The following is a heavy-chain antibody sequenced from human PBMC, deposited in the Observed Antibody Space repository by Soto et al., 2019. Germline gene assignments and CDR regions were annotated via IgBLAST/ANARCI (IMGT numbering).Heavy chain of an antibody. Sequence: SETLSLTCTVSGGSISSGGYYWSWIRQHPGKGLEWIGYIYYSGSTYYNPSLKSRVTISVDTSKNQFSLKLSSVTAADTAVYYCARDGGYGDFFDCWGQGTLVTVSS. CDR1: GGSISSGGYY. CDR3: ARDGGYGDFFDC. CDR2: IYYSGST. J-gene: IGHJ4*02. V-gene: IGHV4-31*03. D-gene: IGHD4-17*01.